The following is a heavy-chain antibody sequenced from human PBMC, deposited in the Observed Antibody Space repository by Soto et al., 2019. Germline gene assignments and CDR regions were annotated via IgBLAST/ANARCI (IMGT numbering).Heavy chain of an antibody. J-gene: IGHJ4*02. D-gene: IGHD7-27*01. CDR2: IYWDDDK. CDR1: GFSLSTSGVG. V-gene: IGHV2-5*02. Sequence: QITLKESGPTLVKPTQTLTLTCTFSGFSLSTSGVGVGWIRQPPGKALQWLALIYWDDDKRYSPSLKSRLTIPKDAAKNQLVLTVTNIDPVDTATYYCAHRRSGNWDFDYRGQGTLVTVSS. CDR3: AHRRSGNWDFDY.